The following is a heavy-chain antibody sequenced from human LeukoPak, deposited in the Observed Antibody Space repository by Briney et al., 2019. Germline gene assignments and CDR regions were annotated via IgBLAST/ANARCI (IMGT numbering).Heavy chain of an antibody. J-gene: IGHJ1*01. Sequence: SETLSLTCAVYGRSLSGYYWNWIRQPPGKGLEWIGEINHSGSTNYNPSLKSRVTISVDTSKNQFSLKLSSVTAADTAVYYCARVAVAGSFLQHWGQGTLVTVSS. CDR2: INHSGST. V-gene: IGHV4-34*01. CDR1: GRSLSGYY. CDR3: ARVAVAGSFLQH. D-gene: IGHD6-19*01.